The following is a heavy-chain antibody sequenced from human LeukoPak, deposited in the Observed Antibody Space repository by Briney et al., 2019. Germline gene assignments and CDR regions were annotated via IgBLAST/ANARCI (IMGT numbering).Heavy chain of an antibody. J-gene: IGHJ4*02. CDR2: IYSGGST. Sequence: QAGGSLRLSCAASGFTVSSNYMSWVRQAPGKGLEWVSVIYSGGSTYYADSVKGRFTISRDNSKNTLYLQMNSLRAEDTAVCYCARDAYYYDSSGYQSFDYWGQGTLVTVSS. D-gene: IGHD3-22*01. V-gene: IGHV3-66*01. CDR3: ARDAYYYDSSGYQSFDY. CDR1: GFTVSSNY.